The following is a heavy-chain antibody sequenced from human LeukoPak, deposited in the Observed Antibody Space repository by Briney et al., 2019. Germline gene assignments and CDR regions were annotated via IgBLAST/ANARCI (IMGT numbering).Heavy chain of an antibody. CDR2: ISSGSGYI. V-gene: IGHV3-21*01. J-gene: IGHJ4*02. D-gene: IGHD1-1*01. CDR1: GFTFSSYT. CDR3: ASGNFFDY. Sequence: PGGSLRLSCAASGFTFSSYTMNWVRQAPGKGLGWVSSISSGSGYIYYADSVQGRFTISRDNAKSSLYLQMNSLRADEPAVFYCASGNFFDYGGQGPLVTVSS.